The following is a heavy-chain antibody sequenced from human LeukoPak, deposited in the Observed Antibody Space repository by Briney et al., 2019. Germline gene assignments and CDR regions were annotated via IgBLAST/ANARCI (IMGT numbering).Heavy chain of an antibody. D-gene: IGHD3-10*01. V-gene: IGHV4-38-2*02. CDR3: ARGTHGFDY. J-gene: IGHJ4*02. CDR2: IYHSGST. CDR1: GYSISSGYY. Sequence: SETLSLTCTVSGYSISSGYYWGWIRQPPGKGLEWIGSIYHSGSTYYNPSLKSRVTISVDTSKNQFSLKLSSVTAADTAVYYCARGTHGFDYWGQGTLVTVSS.